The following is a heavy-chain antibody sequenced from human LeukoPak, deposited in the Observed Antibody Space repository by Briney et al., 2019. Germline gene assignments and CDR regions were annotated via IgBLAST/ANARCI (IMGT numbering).Heavy chain of an antibody. Sequence: REASVKVSCKASGYTFTSYGISWVRQAPGQGLEWMGWIRAYNGNTNYAQKLQGRVTMTTDTSTSTAYMELRSLRSDDTAVYYCARVGTEIFGVVIARYSYFDYWGQGTLVTVSS. CDR3: ARVGTEIFGVVIARYSYFDY. CDR1: GYTFTSYG. D-gene: IGHD3-3*01. V-gene: IGHV1-18*01. CDR2: IRAYNGNT. J-gene: IGHJ4*02.